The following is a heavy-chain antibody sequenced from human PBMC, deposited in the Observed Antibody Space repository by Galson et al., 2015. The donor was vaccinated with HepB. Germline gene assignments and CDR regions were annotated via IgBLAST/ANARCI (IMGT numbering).Heavy chain of an antibody. Sequence: SLRLSCAASGFTFSSYGMHWVRQAPGKGLEWVAFIRYDGSNKYYADSVKGRFTISRDNSKNTLYLQMNSLRAEDTAVYYCAKDLGPLYGSGSYFPDWGQGTLVTVSS. V-gene: IGHV3-30*02. CDR2: IRYDGSNK. CDR1: GFTFSSYG. J-gene: IGHJ4*02. CDR3: AKDLGPLYGSGSYFPD. D-gene: IGHD3-10*01.